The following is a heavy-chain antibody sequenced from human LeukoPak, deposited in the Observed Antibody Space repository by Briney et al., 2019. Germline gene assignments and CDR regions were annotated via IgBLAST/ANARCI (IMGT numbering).Heavy chain of an antibody. J-gene: IGHJ5*02. D-gene: IGHD3-16*01. CDR1: GYTFTGYY. V-gene: IGHV1-2*02. CDR3: ARDNLIGPSLSQVWFDP. Sequence: GASVKVSCKATGYTFTGYYMNWVRQPPGHGLEWMGWINPNSGGTNYAQKFQGRVTMTRDTSISTAYMELSRLRSDDTAVYYCARDNLIGPSLSQVWFDPWGQGTLVTVSS. CDR2: INPNSGGT.